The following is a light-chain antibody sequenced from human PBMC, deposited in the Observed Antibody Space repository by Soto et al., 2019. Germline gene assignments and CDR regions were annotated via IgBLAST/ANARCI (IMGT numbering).Light chain of an antibody. V-gene: IGKV3-15*01. CDR1: QSVSSY. J-gene: IGKJ1*01. Sequence: EIVMTQSPGTLSVSPGERATLSCRASQSVSSYLAWYQQKPGQAPRLLIYAASTMATGIPARFSGSGSETEFTLTISSLQPEDFAVYYCQQFYNSPRTFGQGTKVEIK. CDR3: QQFYNSPRT. CDR2: AAS.